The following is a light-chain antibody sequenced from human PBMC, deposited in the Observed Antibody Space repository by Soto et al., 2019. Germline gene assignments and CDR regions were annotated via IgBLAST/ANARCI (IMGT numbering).Light chain of an antibody. CDR2: ENN. J-gene: IGLJ3*02. CDR3: QSYDSSNQV. CDR1: SGSIASHY. V-gene: IGLV6-57*02. Sequence: NFMLTQPHSVSESPGKTITISCTGSSGSIASHYVQWYQQRPGSAPTTVICENNQRPSGVPGRFSASIDSSSNSASLTISGLKTEDEADYYCQSYDSSNQVFGGGTKLTV.